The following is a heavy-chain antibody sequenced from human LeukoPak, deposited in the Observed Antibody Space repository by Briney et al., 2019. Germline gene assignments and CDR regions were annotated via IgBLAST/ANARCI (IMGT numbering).Heavy chain of an antibody. D-gene: IGHD3-9*01. CDR3: AREGGYYDILTGYYRSFDY. J-gene: IGHJ4*02. V-gene: IGHV3-9*01. CDR1: GFTFDDYA. Sequence: PGGSLRLSCAASGFTFDDYAMHWVRQAPGKGLGWVSGISWNSGSIGYADSVKGRFTISRDNAKNSLYLQMNSLRAEDTAVYYCAREGGYYDILTGYYRSFDYWGQGTLVTVSS. CDR2: ISWNSGSI.